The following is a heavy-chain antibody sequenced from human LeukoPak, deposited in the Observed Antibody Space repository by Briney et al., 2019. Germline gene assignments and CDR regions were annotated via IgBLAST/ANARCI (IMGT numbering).Heavy chain of an antibody. V-gene: IGHV3-30*18. CDR1: GFTFSSYW. J-gene: IGHJ4*02. CDR2: ISTDGNDY. D-gene: IGHD2/OR15-2a*01. Sequence: GGSLRLSCAASGFTFSSYWMNWVRQAPGKGLEWLTVISTDGNDYYYADSVKGRFTVSRDNSKNTLFLQMNNLRIEDTAVYYCAKDKSVSADYCFDYWGQGTLVTASS. CDR3: AKDKSVSADYCFDY.